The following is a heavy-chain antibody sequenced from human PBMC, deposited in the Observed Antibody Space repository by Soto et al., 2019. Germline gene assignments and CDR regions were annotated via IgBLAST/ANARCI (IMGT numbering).Heavy chain of an antibody. D-gene: IGHD2-2*02. CDR2: TYYRSKWYN. CDR3: AREGVCSSTSCYTNGMDV. Sequence: SQTLSLTCAISGDSVSSNSAAWNWIRQSPSRGLEWLGRTYYRSKWYNDYAVSVKSRITINPDTSKNQFSLQLNSVTPEDTAVHYCAREGVCSSTSCYTNGMDVWGQGTTVTVSS. V-gene: IGHV6-1*01. CDR1: GDSVSSNSAA. J-gene: IGHJ6*02.